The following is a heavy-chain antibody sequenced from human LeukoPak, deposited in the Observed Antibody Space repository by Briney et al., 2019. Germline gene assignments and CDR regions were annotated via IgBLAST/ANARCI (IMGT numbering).Heavy chain of an antibody. Sequence: EASVKVSCKASGYTFTGYYMHWVRQAPGQGLEWMGWINPNSGGTNYAQKFQGWVTMTRDTSISTAYMELSSLTSEDTAVYYCARGRARYYNWYCDLWGRGALVTVSS. J-gene: IGHJ2*01. CDR1: GYTFTGYY. CDR3: ARGRARYYNWYCDL. V-gene: IGHV1-2*04. CDR2: INPNSGGT. D-gene: IGHD3-22*01.